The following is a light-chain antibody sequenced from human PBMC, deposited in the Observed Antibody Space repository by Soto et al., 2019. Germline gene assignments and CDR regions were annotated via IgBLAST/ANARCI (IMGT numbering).Light chain of an antibody. Sequence: QSALTQPPSASGSPGQSVTISCTGTSSDIGAYNYVSWYQQYPGKAPKLMIYEVSKRPSGVPDRFSGSKSGNTVSLTVSGLQAEDEADYYCTSYVGSDIWVFGGGTKLTVL. CDR3: TSYVGSDIWV. V-gene: IGLV2-8*01. CDR1: SSDIGAYNY. CDR2: EVS. J-gene: IGLJ3*02.